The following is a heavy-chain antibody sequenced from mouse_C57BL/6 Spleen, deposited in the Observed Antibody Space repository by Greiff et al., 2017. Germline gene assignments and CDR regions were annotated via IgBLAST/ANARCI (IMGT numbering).Heavy chain of an antibody. J-gene: IGHJ3*01. D-gene: IGHD3-2*01. CDR1: GYTFTAYN. CDR2: INPDNGGT. CDR3: ARGPRQHWLHWFAY. Sequence: VQLKQSGPELVKPGASVKMSCKASGYTFTAYNIHWVKQSHGKSLEWIGYINPDNGGTNYNQKVKGKATLTVNKAPSTAYLYLHMPTSKDSAIYYCARGPRQHWLHWFAYWGQGTLVTVSA. V-gene: IGHV1-22*01.